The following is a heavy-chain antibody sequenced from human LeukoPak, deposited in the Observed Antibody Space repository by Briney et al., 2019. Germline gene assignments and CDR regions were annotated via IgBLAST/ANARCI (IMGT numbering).Heavy chain of an antibody. V-gene: IGHV4-59*08. CDR3: ARRARATAGGDYFDY. CDR2: IYYNGSP. CDR1: GGSISSYY. D-gene: IGHD6-13*01. J-gene: IGHJ4*02. Sequence: PSETLSLTCTVSGGSISSYYWSWIRQPPGMGLEWIGYIYYNGSPTYSPSLKSRVTISVDTSKNQFSLRLSSVTAADTAVYYCARRARATAGGDYFDYWGQGTLVTVSS.